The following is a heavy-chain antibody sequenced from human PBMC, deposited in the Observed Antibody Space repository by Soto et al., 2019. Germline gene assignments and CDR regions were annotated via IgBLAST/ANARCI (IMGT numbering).Heavy chain of an antibody. D-gene: IGHD1-26*01. J-gene: IGHJ4*02. V-gene: IGHV4-61*01. CDR1: GGSVSSGIYY. CDR2: IEYSGGT. CDR3: LTLYLQMNSLRAEDTAVYYCAKVYSGSYYRYYYFDY. Sequence: PSETLSLTCTVSGGSVSSGIYYWSWIPQPPGKGLELIGYIEYSGGTNYNPSLKSRVTISVDTSKNQFSLKLSXXTAADTAVSSALTLYLQMNSLRAEDTAVYYCAKVYSGSYYRYYYFDYWGQGTLVTVSS.